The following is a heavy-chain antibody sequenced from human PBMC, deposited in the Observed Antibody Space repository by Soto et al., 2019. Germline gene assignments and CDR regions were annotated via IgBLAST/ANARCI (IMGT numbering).Heavy chain of an antibody. CDR2: INAGNGNT. CDR3: ARVKYSGGWYGAFDI. J-gene: IGHJ3*02. V-gene: IGHV1-3*01. D-gene: IGHD6-19*01. CDR1: GYTFTSYA. Sequence: ASVKVSCKASGYTFTSYAMHWVRQAPGQRLEWMGWINAGNGNTKYSQKFQGRVTITRDTSASTAYMELSSLRSEDTAVYYCARVKYSGGWYGAFDIWGQGTMVTVSS.